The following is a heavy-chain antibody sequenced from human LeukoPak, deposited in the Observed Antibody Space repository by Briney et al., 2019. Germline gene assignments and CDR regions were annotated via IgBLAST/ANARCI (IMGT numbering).Heavy chain of an antibody. CDR1: RYRFTSYW. V-gene: IGHV5-10-1*04. Sequence: GASMKISCKASRYRFTSYWISWVRPMPGKGLEWMVTIDPSDSYTNYSPSFQGQVSISADKSISTAYLQWSSLKASDTATYYCARHAEMSTSFDYWGQGTLVTVSS. CDR2: IDPSDSYT. D-gene: IGHD5-24*01. J-gene: IGHJ4*02. CDR3: ARHAEMSTSFDY.